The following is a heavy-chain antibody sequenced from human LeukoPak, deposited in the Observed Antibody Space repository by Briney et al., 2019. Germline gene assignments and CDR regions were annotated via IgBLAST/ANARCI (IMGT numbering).Heavy chain of an antibody. J-gene: IGHJ4*02. CDR2: ISSSSSTI. CDR3: ARGGWYGDY. CDR1: GFTFSSYA. D-gene: IGHD6-19*01. V-gene: IGHV3-48*01. Sequence: QPGGSLRLSCAASGFTFSSYAMSWVRQAPGKGLEWVSYISSSSSTIYYADSVKGRFTISRDNAKNSLYLQMNSLRAEDTAVYYCARGGWYGDYWGQGTLVTVSS.